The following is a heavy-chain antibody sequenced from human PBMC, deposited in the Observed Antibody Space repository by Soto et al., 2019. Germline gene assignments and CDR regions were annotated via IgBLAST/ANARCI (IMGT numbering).Heavy chain of an antibody. Sequence: QVQLVESGGGVVQPGRSLRLSCAASGFTFSSYAMHWVRQAPGKGLEWVAVISYDGSNKYYADSVKGRFTISRDNSKNTLYLQMNSLRAEDTAGYYCARGPSATGGITPWGFDYWGQGTLVTVSS. V-gene: IGHV3-30-3*01. CDR2: ISYDGSNK. D-gene: IGHD3-10*01. J-gene: IGHJ4*02. CDR1: GFTFSSYA. CDR3: ARGPSATGGITPWGFDY.